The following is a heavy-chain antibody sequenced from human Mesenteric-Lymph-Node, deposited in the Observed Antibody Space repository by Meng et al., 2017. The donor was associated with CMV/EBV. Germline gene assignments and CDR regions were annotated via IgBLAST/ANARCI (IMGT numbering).Heavy chain of an antibody. CDR3: ARGGDAYNRYFYRGMDV. CDR2: INPISGGT. CDR1: GYTFADYY. D-gene: IGHD5-24*01. V-gene: IGHV1-2*02. J-gene: IGHJ6*02. Sequence: ASVKVSCKASGYTFADYYIHWVRQAPGQGVEWMGWINPISGGTNYAQRFQGGVAMTRDTSISSAYMELSSLTSNDTAVYYCARGGDAYNRYFYRGMDVWGQGTTVTVSS.